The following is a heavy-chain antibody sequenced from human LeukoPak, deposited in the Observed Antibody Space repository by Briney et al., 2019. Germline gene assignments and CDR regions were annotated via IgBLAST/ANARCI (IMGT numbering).Heavy chain of an antibody. CDR1: GFTFSSYG. CDR2: ISYDGSNK. Sequence: GGSLRLSCAASGFTFSSYGMHWVRQAPGKGLEWVAVISYDGSNKYYADSVKGRFTISRDNSKNTLYLQMNSLRAEDTAVYYCAKELRFLEWLPYFDYWGQGTLVTVSS. J-gene: IGHJ4*02. D-gene: IGHD3-3*01. CDR3: AKELRFLEWLPYFDY. V-gene: IGHV3-30*18.